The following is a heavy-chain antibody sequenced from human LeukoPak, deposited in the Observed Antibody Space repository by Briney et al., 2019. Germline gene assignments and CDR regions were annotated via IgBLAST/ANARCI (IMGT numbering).Heavy chain of an antibody. Sequence: SVKVSCKASGGTFSSYAISWVRQAPGQGLEWMGRIIPIFGTANYAQKFQGRVTITTDESTSTAYMELSSLRSEDTAVYYCAREALGDIVVVVAATPDAFDIWGQGTKATVSS. J-gene: IGHJ3*02. D-gene: IGHD2-15*01. CDR3: AREALGDIVVVVAATPDAFDI. CDR1: GGTFSSYA. V-gene: IGHV1-69*05. CDR2: IIPIFGTA.